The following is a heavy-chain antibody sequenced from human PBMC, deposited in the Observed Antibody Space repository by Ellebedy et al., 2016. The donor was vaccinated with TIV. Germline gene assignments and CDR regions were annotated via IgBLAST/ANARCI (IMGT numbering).Heavy chain of an antibody. CDR3: ARGVYYDILTGYYTLYWFDP. CDR2: ISAYNGNT. CDR1: GYTFTSYG. J-gene: IGHJ5*02. Sequence: ASVKVSCKASGYTFTSYGISWVRQAPGQGLEWMGWISAYNGNTNYAQKLQGRVTMTTDTSTSTAYMELRSLRSDDTVVYYCARGVYYDILTGYYTLYWFDPWGQGTLVTVSS. D-gene: IGHD3-9*01. V-gene: IGHV1-18*04.